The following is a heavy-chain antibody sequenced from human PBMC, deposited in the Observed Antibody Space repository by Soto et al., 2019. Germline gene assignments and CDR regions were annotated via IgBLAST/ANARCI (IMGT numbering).Heavy chain of an antibody. CDR3: ATDIHLRGMITFGGVIVDFDY. V-gene: IGHV3-23*01. CDR1: GFTFSSYA. J-gene: IGHJ4*02. CDR2: ISGSGGST. Sequence: GGSLRLSCAASGFTFSSYAMSWVRQAPGKGLEWVSAISGSGGSTYYADSVKGRFTISRDNSKNTLYLQMNSLRAEDTAVYYCATDIHLRGMITFGGVIVDFDYWGQGTLVTVSS. D-gene: IGHD3-16*02.